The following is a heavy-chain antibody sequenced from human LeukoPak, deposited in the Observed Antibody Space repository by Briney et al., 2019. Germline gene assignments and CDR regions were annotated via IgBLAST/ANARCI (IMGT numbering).Heavy chain of an antibody. CDR2: ISGSGGST. J-gene: IGHJ6*02. Sequence: GGSLRLSCAASGFTFSSYAMSWVRQAPGKGLEWVSAISGSGGSTYYADSVKGRFTISRDNSKNTLYLQMNSLRAEDTAVYYCAKGYCSSTSCYAGEDYYYGMDVWGQGTTVTVSS. CDR1: GFTFSSYA. V-gene: IGHV3-23*01. CDR3: AKGYCSSTSCYAGEDYYYGMDV. D-gene: IGHD2-2*01.